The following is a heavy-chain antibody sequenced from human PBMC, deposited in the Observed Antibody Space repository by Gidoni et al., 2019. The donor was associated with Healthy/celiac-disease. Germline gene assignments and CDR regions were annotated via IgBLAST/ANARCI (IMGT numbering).Heavy chain of an antibody. J-gene: IGHJ3*02. CDR2: ISHSWST. V-gene: IGHV4-30-2*01. CDR3: SRGGDSEDDAFDI. CDR1: GGSISSGGHS. Sequence: QLQLQASGSGLVKPSQTLSLTCAVSGGSISSGGHSWSWIRQPPGKGLEWIGYISHSWSTYYSPVLKSRVTTTGDGSKNQFSLKLSSVTAEDTAVYYCSRGGDSEDDAFDIWGQGTMVTVSS. D-gene: IGHD3-16*01.